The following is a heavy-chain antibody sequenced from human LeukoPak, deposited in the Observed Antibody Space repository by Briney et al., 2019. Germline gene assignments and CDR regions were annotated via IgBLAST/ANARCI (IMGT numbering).Heavy chain of an antibody. CDR1: GGTFSSYA. CDR2: IIPILGIA. J-gene: IGHJ3*02. V-gene: IGHV1-69*04. D-gene: IGHD3-22*01. CDR3: ARDLGDYYDSSGYSPDAFDI. Sequence: SVKVSCKASGGTFSSYAISWVRQAPGQGLEWMGRIIPILGIANYAQKFQGRVTITADKSTSTAYMELSSLRSEDTAVYYCARDLGDYYDSSGYSPDAFDIWGQGTMVTVSS.